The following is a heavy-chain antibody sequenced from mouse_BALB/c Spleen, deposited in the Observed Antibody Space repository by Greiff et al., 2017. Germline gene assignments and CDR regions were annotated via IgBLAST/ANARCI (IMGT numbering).Heavy chain of an antibody. J-gene: IGHJ3*01. CDR1: GYTFTNYW. D-gene: IGHD1-1*01. CDR3: ARRDYYGSSPWFAY. Sequence: VKLQESGAELVRPGTSVKISCKASGYTFTNYWLGWVKQRPGHGLEWIGDIYPGGGYTNYNEKFKGKATLTADTSSSTAYMQLSSLTSEDSAVYFCARRDYYGSSPWFAYWGQGTLVTVSA. V-gene: IGHV1-63*02. CDR2: IYPGGGYT.